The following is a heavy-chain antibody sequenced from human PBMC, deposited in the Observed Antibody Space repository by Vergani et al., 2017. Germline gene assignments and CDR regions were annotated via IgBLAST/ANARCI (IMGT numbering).Heavy chain of an antibody. CDR3: ASQPTYCSSTSCYVDY. J-gene: IGHJ4*02. Sequence: QVQLVQSGAEVKKPGSSVKVSCKASGGTFSSYAISWVRQAPGQGLEWRGGIIPIFGTANYAQKFQGRVTITADESPSTAYMELSSLRSEDTAVYYCASQPTYCSSTSCYVDYWGQGTLVTVSS. D-gene: IGHD2-2*01. V-gene: IGHV1-69*01. CDR2: IIPIFGTA. CDR1: GGTFSSYA.